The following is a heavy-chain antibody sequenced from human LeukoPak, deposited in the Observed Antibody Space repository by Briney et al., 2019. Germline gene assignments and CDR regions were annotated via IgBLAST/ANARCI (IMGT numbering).Heavy chain of an antibody. CDR3: ARDSRSWFFDY. Sequence: ASVKVSCKASGYTFSDHYMHWVRQAPGQGPEWMGWINPNTGGTNYVQKFQGRVTITRDTSISTVYLELSRLRSDDTALYYCARDSRSWFFDYWGQGTLVTVSS. CDR1: GYTFSDHY. V-gene: IGHV1-2*02. J-gene: IGHJ4*02. D-gene: IGHD6-13*01. CDR2: INPNTGGT.